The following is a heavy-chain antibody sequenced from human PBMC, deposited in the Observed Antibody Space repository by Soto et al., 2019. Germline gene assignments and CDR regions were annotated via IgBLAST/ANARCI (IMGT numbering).Heavy chain of an antibody. CDR1: GYTFTGYY. Sequence: ASVKVSCKASGYTFTGYYMHWVRQAPGQGLEWMGWINPNSGGTNYAQKFQGWVTMTRDTSISTAYMELSRLRSDDTAVYYCARDSDSASYFHFHSWGQGTLVTVSS. CDR3: ARDSDSASYFHFHS. V-gene: IGHV1-2*04. D-gene: IGHD1-26*01. J-gene: IGHJ5*01. CDR2: INPNSGGT.